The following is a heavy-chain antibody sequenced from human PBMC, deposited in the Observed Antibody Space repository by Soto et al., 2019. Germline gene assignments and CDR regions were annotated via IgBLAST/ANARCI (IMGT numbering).Heavy chain of an antibody. CDR2: VSPYNGNT. CDR3: VRGGILEANRPYYYYGLDV. D-gene: IGHD1-1*01. Sequence: ASVKVSCKVFGYTFSTYGLSWVRQAPGQGLEWMGWVSPYNGNTYYAPGLQGRVTMTTDTSTNTAYMSLRSLRSDDTAIYYCVRGGILEANRPYYYYGLDVWGQGTQVTVPS. V-gene: IGHV1-18*01. CDR1: GYTFSTYG. J-gene: IGHJ6*02.